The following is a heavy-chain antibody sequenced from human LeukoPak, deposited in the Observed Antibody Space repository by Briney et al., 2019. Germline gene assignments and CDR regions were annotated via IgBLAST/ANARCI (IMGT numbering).Heavy chain of an antibody. CDR2: INTNTGNP. Sequence: ASVKVSCKASGYTFTTYGIHRVRQAPGQGLEWMGWINTNTGNPTYAQGFTGRFVFSLDTSVSTAHLQISSLKADDTAMDFCARAIMGATKDWGQGTLVTVSS. CDR1: GYTFTTYG. J-gene: IGHJ4*02. CDR3: ARAIMGATKD. D-gene: IGHD1-26*01. V-gene: IGHV7-4-1*02.